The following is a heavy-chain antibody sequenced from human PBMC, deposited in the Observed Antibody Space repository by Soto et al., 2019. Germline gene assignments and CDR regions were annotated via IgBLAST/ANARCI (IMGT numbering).Heavy chain of an antibody. D-gene: IGHD3-10*01. J-gene: IGHJ6*02. CDR3: ANLWFGEYIYYYYGMDV. V-gene: IGHV4-39*01. CDR1: GGSISSSSYY. CDR2: IYYSGST. Sequence: PSATLSLTCTVSGGSISSSSYYWGWIRQPPGKGLEWIGSIYYSGSTYYNPSLKSRVTISVDTSKNQFSLKLSSVTAADTAVYYCANLWFGEYIYYYYGMDVWGQGTTVT.